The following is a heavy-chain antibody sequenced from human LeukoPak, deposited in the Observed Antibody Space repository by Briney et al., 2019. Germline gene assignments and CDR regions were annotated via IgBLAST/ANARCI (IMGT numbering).Heavy chain of an antibody. CDR2: IHYSGNT. CDR3: AGDRSSGWYWFDP. Sequence: SETLSLTCSVSGGSISSYYWSWLRQPPGKGLEWIGYIHYSGNTNYNPSLKSRVTISVDTSKNQFSLKVSSVTAADTAVYYCAGDRSSGWYWFDPWGQGTLVTVSS. V-gene: IGHV4-59*01. CDR1: GGSISSYY. J-gene: IGHJ5*02. D-gene: IGHD6-19*01.